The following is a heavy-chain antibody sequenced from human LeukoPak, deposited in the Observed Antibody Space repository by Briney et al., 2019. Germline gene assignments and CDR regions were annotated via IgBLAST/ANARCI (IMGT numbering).Heavy chain of an antibody. CDR3: ARDARTNWFDP. CDR1: ACTFSSYS. V-gene: IGHV3-21*01. J-gene: IGHJ5*02. CDR2: ISSSSSYI. Sequence: PGGALRLSCAASACTFSSYSMNWVRQAPGKGREWVSSISSSSSYIYYEDSVKGRFTISRDNDKNSMYLQMNSLRAEDTAVYYCARDARTNWFDPWGQGTLVTVSS.